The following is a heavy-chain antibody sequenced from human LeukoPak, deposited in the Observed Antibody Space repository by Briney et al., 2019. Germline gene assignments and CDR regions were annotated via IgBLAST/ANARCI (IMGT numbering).Heavy chain of an antibody. J-gene: IGHJ4*02. CDR3: ASRLAYCGGDCYSGFDY. Sequence: SETLSLTCAVYGGSFSGYYWSWIRQPPGKGLEWIGEINHSGSTNYNPSLKSRVTISVDTSKNQFSLKQSSVTAADTAVYYCASRLAYCGGDCYSGFDYWGQGTLVTVSS. V-gene: IGHV4-34*01. CDR1: GGSFSGYY. D-gene: IGHD2-21*02. CDR2: INHSGST.